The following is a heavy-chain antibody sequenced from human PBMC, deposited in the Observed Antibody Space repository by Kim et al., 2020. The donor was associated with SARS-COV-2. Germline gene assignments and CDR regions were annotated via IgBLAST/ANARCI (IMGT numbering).Heavy chain of an antibody. J-gene: IGHJ4*02. Sequence: PSLTSRVTISVDKSKNQFSLKLSSVTAADTAVYYCAQGYYDSSGYVYFDYWGQGTLVTVSS. V-gene: IGHV4-4*02. D-gene: IGHD3-22*01. CDR3: AQGYYDSSGYVYFDY.